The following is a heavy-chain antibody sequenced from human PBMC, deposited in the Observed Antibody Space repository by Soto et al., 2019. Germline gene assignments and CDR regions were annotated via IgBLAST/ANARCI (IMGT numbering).Heavy chain of an antibody. CDR2: ISSSRSYI. Sequence: PAGSLKLSCAASGVTFRSYSMNGFRQAPGKGLERVSSISSSRSYIYYADSVKGRFTISRDNDKNSLYLQMNSLRAEDTDVYYCARDQVVVPAATLVYYYYYGMDVWGQGTTVTVSS. D-gene: IGHD2-2*01. V-gene: IGHV3-21*01. J-gene: IGHJ6*02. CDR1: GVTFRSYS. CDR3: ARDQVVVPAATLVYYYYYGMDV.